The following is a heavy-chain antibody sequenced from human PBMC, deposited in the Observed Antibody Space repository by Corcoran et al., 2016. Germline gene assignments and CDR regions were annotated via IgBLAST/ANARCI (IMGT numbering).Heavy chain of an antibody. CDR1: GFTFSSYG. CDR2: ISYDGRNK. J-gene: IGHJ6*02. D-gene: IGHD3-10*01. V-gene: IGHV3-30*18. Sequence: QVQLVESGGGVVQPGRSLRLSCAASGFTFSSYGMHWVRQAPGKGLEWVAVISYDGRNKYYADSVKGRFTISRDNSKNTLYLQMNSLRAEDTAGYYCAKVGDGPIYGRDVWGQGTTVTVSS. CDR3: AKVGDGPIYGRDV.